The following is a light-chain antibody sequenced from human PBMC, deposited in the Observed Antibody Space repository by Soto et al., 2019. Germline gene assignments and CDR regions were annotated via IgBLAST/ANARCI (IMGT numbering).Light chain of an antibody. CDR1: SSNIWAGYD. V-gene: IGLV1-40*01. J-gene: IGLJ3*02. CDR2: GNS. Sequence: QSVLTQPPSVSGAPGQRVTISCTGSSSNIWAGYDVHWYQQLPGTAPKLLIYGNSNRPSGVPDRFSGSKSGTSASLAITGLQAEDEPDYFCQSYDSSLSGSWVFGGGTKLTVL. CDR3: QSYDSSLSGSWV.